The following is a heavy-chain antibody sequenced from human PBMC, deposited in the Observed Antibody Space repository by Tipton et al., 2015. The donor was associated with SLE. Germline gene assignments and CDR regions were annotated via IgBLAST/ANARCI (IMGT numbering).Heavy chain of an antibody. CDR2: IYYSGST. Sequence: TLSLTCTVSGGSISSYYWSWIRQPPGKGLEWIGYIYYSGSTNYNPSLKSRVTISVDTSKNQFSLKLSSVTAADTAVDYCASHSSSWFLDYWGQGTLVTVSS. CDR1: GGSISSYY. CDR3: ASHSSSWFLDY. D-gene: IGHD6-13*01. J-gene: IGHJ4*02. V-gene: IGHV4-59*01.